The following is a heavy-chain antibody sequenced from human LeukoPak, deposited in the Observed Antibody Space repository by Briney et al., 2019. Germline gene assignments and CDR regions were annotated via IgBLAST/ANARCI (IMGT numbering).Heavy chain of an antibody. CDR2: INPNSGGT. J-gene: IGHJ4*02. V-gene: IGHV1-2*02. Sequence: ASVKVSCKASRYTFTGYYMHWVRQAPGQGLEWMGWINPNSGGTNYAQKFQGRVTMTRDTSISTAYMELSRLRSDDTAVYYCARDRSFYGDGAFDYWGQGTLVTVSS. CDR3: ARDRSFYGDGAFDY. CDR1: RYTFTGYY. D-gene: IGHD4-17*01.